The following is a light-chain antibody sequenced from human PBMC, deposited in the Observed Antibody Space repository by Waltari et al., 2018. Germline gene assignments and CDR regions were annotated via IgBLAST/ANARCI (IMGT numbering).Light chain of an antibody. CDR2: EAS. Sequence: QSALTQPASVSGSPGQSITISCTGSSSYVGASNFVSWYQEHPGKAPKLLIYEASKRPSGVSTRFSGSKSGNTASLTISGLQAEDEADYYCCSYAGRSTLIFGTGTKVTVL. V-gene: IGLV2-23*01. J-gene: IGLJ1*01. CDR3: CSYAGRSTLI. CDR1: SSYVGASNF.